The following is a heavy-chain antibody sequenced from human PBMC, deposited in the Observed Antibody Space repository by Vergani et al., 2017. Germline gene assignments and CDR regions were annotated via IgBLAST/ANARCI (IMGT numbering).Heavy chain of an antibody. D-gene: IGHD4-11*01. CDR3: ARGYSNRNFPNYFDY. J-gene: IGHJ4*02. CDR1: GFTFSSYS. Sequence: EVQLLESGGGLVQPGGSPRLSCAASGFTFSSYSMNWVRQAPGKGLEWVSYISSSSGTIYYADSVKGRFTISRDNAKNSLYLQMNSLRAEDTAVYYCARGYSNRNFPNYFDYWGQGTLVTVSS. V-gene: IGHV3-48*01. CDR2: ISSSSGTI.